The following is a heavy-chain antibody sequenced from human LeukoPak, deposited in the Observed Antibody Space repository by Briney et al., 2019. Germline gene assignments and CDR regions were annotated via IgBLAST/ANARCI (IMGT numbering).Heavy chain of an antibody. CDR1: AITFSNSW. CDR3: ARDSVLDIVVVPATHHADY. V-gene: IGHV3-7*01. Sequence: GGSLRLSCAASAITFSNSWMNWVRQAPGEGLEWVASINPDGSEKLYVNSVKGRFTISRDNAKNALYLQMNSLRAEDTAVYYCARDSVLDIVVVPATHHADYWGQGTLVTVSS. D-gene: IGHD2-15*01. CDR2: INPDGSEK. J-gene: IGHJ4*02.